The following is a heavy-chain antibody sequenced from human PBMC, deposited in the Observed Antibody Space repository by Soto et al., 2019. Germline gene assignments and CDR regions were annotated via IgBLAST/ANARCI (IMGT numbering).Heavy chain of an antibody. D-gene: IGHD6-19*01. J-gene: IGHJ6*02. Sequence: EVQLVESGGGLVKPGGSLRLSCAASGFTFSSYSMNWVRQAPGKGLEWVSSISSSSSYIYYADSVKGRFTISRDNAQNSLYLQRNSLRAEDTAVYYCARWSWLGIEGYYYGMDVWGQGTTVTVSS. CDR2: ISSSSSYI. CDR3: ARWSWLGIEGYYYGMDV. CDR1: GFTFSSYS. V-gene: IGHV3-21*01.